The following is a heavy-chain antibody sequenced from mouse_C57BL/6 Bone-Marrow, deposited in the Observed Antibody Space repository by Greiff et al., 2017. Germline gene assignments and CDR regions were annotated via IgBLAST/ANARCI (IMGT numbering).Heavy chain of an antibody. CDR1: GFSFTSYG. V-gene: IGHV2-5*01. CDR2: IWRGGSK. J-gene: IGHJ4*01. CDR3: AKKGYSNYDYAMDY. Sequence: QVQLQQSGPGLVQPSQRLSITCTVSGFSFTSYGVHWVRQSPGKGLEWLGVIWRGGSKDYNAAFMSRMSITKDNSKSQVFFKMNSLQADDTAIYYCAKKGYSNYDYAMDYCGQGTSVTVSS. D-gene: IGHD2-5*01.